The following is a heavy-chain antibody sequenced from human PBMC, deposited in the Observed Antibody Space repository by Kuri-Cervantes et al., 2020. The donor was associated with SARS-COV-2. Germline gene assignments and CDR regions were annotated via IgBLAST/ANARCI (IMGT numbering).Heavy chain of an antibody. J-gene: IGHJ3*02. CDR3: ARPPSPLSSGYNDAFDI. Sequence: GESLKISCAASGFTFSTYAMHWVRQAPGKGLEWVAVISYDGRNKYYADSVKGRFTISRDNSKNTLYLQMNSLRAEDTAVYYCARPPSPLSSGYNDAFDIWGQGTMVTVSS. V-gene: IGHV3-30*04. CDR2: ISYDGRNK. D-gene: IGHD3-22*01. CDR1: GFTFSTYA.